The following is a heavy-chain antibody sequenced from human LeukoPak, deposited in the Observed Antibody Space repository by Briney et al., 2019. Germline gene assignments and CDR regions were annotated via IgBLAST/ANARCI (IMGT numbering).Heavy chain of an antibody. CDR1: GFTFSSYS. V-gene: IGHV3-21*01. J-gene: IGHJ4*02. Sequence: PRGSPRLSCVASGFTFSSYSMNWVRQAPGKGLEWVSSISRAGDYTYSDDSVKGRFTISRDNAKDSLYLQLNSLRAEDTAIYYCARDLMAVACTGFDYWGQGTGDRVSS. CDR3: ARDLMAVACTGFDY. CDR2: ISRAGDYT. D-gene: IGHD6-19*01.